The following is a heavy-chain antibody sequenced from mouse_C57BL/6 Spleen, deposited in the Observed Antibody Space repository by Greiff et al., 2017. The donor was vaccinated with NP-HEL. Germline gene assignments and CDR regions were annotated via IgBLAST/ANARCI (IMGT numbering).Heavy chain of an antibody. CDR2: INPSNGGT. CDR3: ARSRGELRGGFYAMDY. J-gene: IGHJ4*01. D-gene: IGHD1-1*01. Sequence: QVQLQQPGTELVKPGASVKLSCKASGYTFTSYWMHWVKQRPGQGLEWIGNINPSNGGTNYNEKFKSKATLTVDKSSSTAYMQLSSLTSEDSAVYYGARSRGELRGGFYAMDYWGQGTSVTVSS. CDR1: GYTFTSYW. V-gene: IGHV1-53*01.